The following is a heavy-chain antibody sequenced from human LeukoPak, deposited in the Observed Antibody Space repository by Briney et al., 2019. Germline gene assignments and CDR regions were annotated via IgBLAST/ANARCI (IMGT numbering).Heavy chain of an antibody. Sequence: GGSLRLSCAASGFTVSSNYMSWVRQAPGKGLEWVSAISGSGGSTYYADSVKGRFTISRDNSKNTLYLQMNSLRAEDTAVYYCAKDAMDCTNGVCYDDNWFDPWGQGTLVTVSS. D-gene: IGHD2-8*01. J-gene: IGHJ5*02. CDR2: ISGSGGST. V-gene: IGHV3-23*01. CDR3: AKDAMDCTNGVCYDDNWFDP. CDR1: GFTVSSNY.